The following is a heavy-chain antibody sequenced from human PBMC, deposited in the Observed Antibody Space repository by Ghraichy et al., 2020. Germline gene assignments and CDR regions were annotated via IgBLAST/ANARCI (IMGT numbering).Heavy chain of an antibody. D-gene: IGHD2-15*01. CDR2: IYYSGST. J-gene: IGHJ6*02. CDR1: GGSISSYY. V-gene: IGHV4-59*01. Sequence: SETLSLTCTVSGGSISSYYWSWIRQPPGKGLEWIGYIYYSGSTNYNPSLKSRVTISVDTSKNQFSLKLSSVTAADTAVYYCARGGSSAWIGAYYYGMDVWGQGTTVTVSS. CDR3: ARGGSSAWIGAYYYGMDV.